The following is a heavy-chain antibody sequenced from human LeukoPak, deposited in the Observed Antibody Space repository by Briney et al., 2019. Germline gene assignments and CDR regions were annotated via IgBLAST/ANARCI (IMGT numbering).Heavy chain of an antibody. Sequence: GGSLRLSCAASGFTFSSYSMNWVRQAPGKGLEWVSFISSSSSYIYYADSVKGRFTLSRDNAKNSLYLQMNSLRAEDTAVYYCARAGGGSYFDYWAREPWSPSPQ. V-gene: IGHV3-21*01. CDR3: ARAGGGSYFDY. CDR1: GFTFSSYS. J-gene: IGHJ4*02. D-gene: IGHD1-26*01. CDR2: ISSSSSYI.